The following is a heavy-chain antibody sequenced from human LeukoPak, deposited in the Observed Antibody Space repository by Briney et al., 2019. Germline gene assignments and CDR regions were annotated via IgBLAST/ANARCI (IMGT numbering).Heavy chain of an antibody. Sequence: TGGSLRLSCAASGFTFSRFWMSWVRQAPGKGLEWVANIKQDGSEKYYVDSVKGRFTISRDNAKNPLYLQMNSLRAEDTAVFYCARDGTYTDYDPDFDIWGQGTLVTVSS. J-gene: IGHJ4*02. CDR1: GFTFSRFW. CDR3: ARDGTYTDYDPDFDI. D-gene: IGHD5-12*01. V-gene: IGHV3-7*04. CDR2: IKQDGSEK.